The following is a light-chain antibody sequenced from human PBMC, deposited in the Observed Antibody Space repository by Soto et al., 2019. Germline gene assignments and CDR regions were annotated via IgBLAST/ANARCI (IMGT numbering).Light chain of an antibody. J-gene: IGKJ1*01. Sequence: DIVMTQSPDSLAVSLGERATINCKSSQSVLSSSNNKNYLAWYQRKPGQPPKLLIYWASTRESGVPDRFSGSGSGTDFSLTISGLQAEDVAVYYCHQYYSTPWTFGQGTKVDIK. CDR1: QSVLSSSNNKNY. CDR2: WAS. V-gene: IGKV4-1*01. CDR3: HQYYSTPWT.